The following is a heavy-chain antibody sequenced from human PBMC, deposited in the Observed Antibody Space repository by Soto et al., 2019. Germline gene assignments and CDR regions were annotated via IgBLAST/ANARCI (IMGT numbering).Heavy chain of an antibody. J-gene: IGHJ6*02. V-gene: IGHV5-51*01. D-gene: IGHD3-16*01. CDR3: ALSGRVRGNYYYYYGMDV. CDR1: GYSFTSYW. CDR2: IYPGDSDT. Sequence: GESLKISCKGSGYSFTSYWIGWVRQMPGKGLEWMGIIYPGDSDTRYSPSFQGQVTISADKSISPAYLQWSSLKASDTAMYYCALSGRVRGNYYYYYGMDVWGQGTTVTVSS.